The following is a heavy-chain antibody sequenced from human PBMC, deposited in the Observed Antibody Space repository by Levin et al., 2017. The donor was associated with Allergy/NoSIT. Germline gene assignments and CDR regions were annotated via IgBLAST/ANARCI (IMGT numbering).Heavy chain of an antibody. CDR3: ASLSYYDYVWGSYRYGYDAFDS. CDR2: INSAGSST. V-gene: IGHV3-74*01. J-gene: IGHJ3*02. D-gene: IGHD3-16*02. CDR1: GFTFSSYW. Sequence: GGSLRLSCAASGFTFSSYWMHWVRQAPGKGLVWVSRINSAGSSTSYADSVKGRFTISRDNAKKTLYLQMNSLRAEDTAVYYCASLSYYDYVWGSYRYGYDAFDSWGQGTMVTVSS.